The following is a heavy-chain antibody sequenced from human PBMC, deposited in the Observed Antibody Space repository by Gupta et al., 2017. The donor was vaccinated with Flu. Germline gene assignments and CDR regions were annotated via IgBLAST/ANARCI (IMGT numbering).Heavy chain of an antibody. Sequence: EVLFVESGVGLVNTGRSLSPSCVVFGFELSDPHVAWVRQAPGKGREWIGRSKNKADSHTTGYAAYVEGRFTLSRDDSVTAVNLRFNSLTTEDTAVYDGTALKVDDGCGDYNDYWGQ. CDR2: SKNKADSHTT. D-gene: IGHD3-22*01. CDR3: TALKVDDGCGDYNDY. V-gene: IGHV3-72*01. CDR1: GFELSDPH. J-gene: IGHJ4*02.